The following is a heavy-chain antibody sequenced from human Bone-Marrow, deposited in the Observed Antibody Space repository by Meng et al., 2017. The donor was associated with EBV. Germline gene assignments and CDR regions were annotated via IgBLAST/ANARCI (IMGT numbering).Heavy chain of an antibody. CDR2: INTNTGNP. D-gene: IGHD2-15*01. V-gene: IGHV7-4-1*02. CDR3: ARARVLLWEGWFDP. J-gene: IGHJ5*02. Sequence: CWSYLKNPGASVKVSSKASGYTFTSYAMNWVRQAPGQGLEWMGWINTNTGNPTYAQGFTGRFVFSLDTSVSTAYLQISSLKAEDTAVYYCARARVLLWEGWFDPWGQGTLVTVSS. CDR1: GYTFTSYA.